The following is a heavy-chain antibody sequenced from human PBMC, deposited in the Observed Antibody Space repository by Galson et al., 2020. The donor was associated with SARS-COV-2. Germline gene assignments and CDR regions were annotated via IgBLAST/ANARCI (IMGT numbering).Heavy chain of an antibody. CDR3: ARGGYTTID. CDR2: INQGGNEK. V-gene: IGHV3-7*01. CDR1: GFTFSSDW. D-gene: IGHD1-1*01. Sequence: GGSLRLSYAASGFTFSSDWMSWVRQAPGKGLEWVANINQGGNEKYYVDSVKGRFTIFRDNAEKSLSLQMNSLRADDTAVYYCARGGYTTIDWGQGTLVTVSS. J-gene: IGHJ4*02.